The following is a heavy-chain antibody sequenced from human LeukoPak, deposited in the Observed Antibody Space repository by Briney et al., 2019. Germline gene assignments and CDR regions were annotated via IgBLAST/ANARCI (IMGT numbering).Heavy chain of an antibody. CDR1: GGTFGSYA. CDR3: ASGTPRGYSGYDWGFYYFDY. D-gene: IGHD5-12*01. V-gene: IGHV1-69*04. CDR2: IIPILGIA. Sequence: SVKVSCKASGGTFGSYAISWVRQAPGQGLEWMERIIPILGIANYAQKFQGRVTITADKSTSTAYMELSSLRSEDTAVYYCASGTPRGYSGYDWGFYYFDYWGQGILVTVSS. J-gene: IGHJ4*02.